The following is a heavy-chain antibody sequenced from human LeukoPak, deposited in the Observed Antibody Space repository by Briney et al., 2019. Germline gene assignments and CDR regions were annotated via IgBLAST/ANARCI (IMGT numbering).Heavy chain of an antibody. CDR1: GFTVSSNY. V-gene: IGHV3-53*01. CDR3: ARDRHGSGSYFTYYFDY. J-gene: IGHJ4*02. CDR2: IYSGGST. Sequence: PGGSLKLSCAASGFTVSSNYMNWVRQAPGKGLEWVSFIYSGGSTYYADSVKGRFTISRDNAKNSLYLQMNSLRAEDTAVYYCARDRHGSGSYFTYYFDYWGQGTLVTVSS. D-gene: IGHD3-10*01.